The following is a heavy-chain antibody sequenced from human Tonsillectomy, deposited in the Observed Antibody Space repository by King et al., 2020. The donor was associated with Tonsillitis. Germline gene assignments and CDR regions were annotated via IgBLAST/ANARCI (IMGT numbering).Heavy chain of an antibody. CDR3: GRDKGASYYDTGRGSFDI. J-gene: IGHJ3*02. CDR1: GFTFRTYS. CDR2: ISASGSK. V-gene: IGHV3-21*01. D-gene: IGHD3-22*01. Sequence: VQLVESGGGLVKPGGSLRLSCVASGFTFRTYSMNWVRQTPGQGLECVSSISASGSKYSADSVKGRFTISRDNAKNSLYLQMDSLRADDMAVCYCGRDKGASYYDTGRGSFDIWGQGTTVTVSS.